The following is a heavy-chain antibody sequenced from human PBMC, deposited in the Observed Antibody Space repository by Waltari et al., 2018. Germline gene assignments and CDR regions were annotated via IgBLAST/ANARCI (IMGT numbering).Heavy chain of an antibody. CDR3: AKDSSTLHYFDY. CDR1: GFTFSTNA. Sequence: EVQVLESGGGLVQPGGSLRLSCAASGFTFSTNAMTWVRQAPGKGLEWVSTINGIVGNTYHADSVKGRFTISRDNSKNTLYLQMNSLRAEDTAIYYCAKDSSTLHYFDYWGQGTLVTVSS. CDR2: INGIVGNT. V-gene: IGHV3-23*01. J-gene: IGHJ4*02. D-gene: IGHD3-16*01.